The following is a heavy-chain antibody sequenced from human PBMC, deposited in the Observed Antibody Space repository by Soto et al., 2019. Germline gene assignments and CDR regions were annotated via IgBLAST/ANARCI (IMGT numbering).Heavy chain of an antibody. V-gene: IGHV3-30-3*01. D-gene: IGHD4-17*01. Sequence: QVQLVESGGGVVQPGRSLRLSCAASGFTFSSYAMHWVRQAPGKGLEWVAVISYDGSNKYYADSVKGRFTISRDNSKNTLYLQMNSLRAEDTAVYYCARGLGDYADVFDYWGQGTLVTVSS. CDR3: ARGLGDYADVFDY. CDR1: GFTFSSYA. J-gene: IGHJ4*02. CDR2: ISYDGSNK.